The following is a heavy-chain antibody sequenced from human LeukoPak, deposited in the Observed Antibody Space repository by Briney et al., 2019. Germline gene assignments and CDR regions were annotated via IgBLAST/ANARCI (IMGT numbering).Heavy chain of an antibody. CDR3: ATTSHYVDIAATIPYGIYYFDY. CDR2: ISAYNGDT. D-gene: IGHD5-12*01. Sequence: GASVKVSCKASGYTFTSYGINWVRQAPGQGLEWMGWISAYNGDTNYAQKLQGRVTMTTDTSTSTAYMELRSLRSDDTAVYDCATTSHYVDIAATIPYGIYYFDYWGQGTLVTVSS. CDR1: GYTFTSYG. J-gene: IGHJ4*02. V-gene: IGHV1-18*01.